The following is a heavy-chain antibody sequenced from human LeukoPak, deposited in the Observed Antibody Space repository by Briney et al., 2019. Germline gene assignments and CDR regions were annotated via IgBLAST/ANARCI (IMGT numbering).Heavy chain of an antibody. D-gene: IGHD5-24*01. CDR3: ARDRQRDGYNWFDP. Sequence: ASVKVSCKASGYTFTSYDINWVRQATGQGLEWMGWMNPNSGNTGYAQKFQGRVTMTRNTSISTAYMELSNLRSEDTAVYYCARDRQRDGYNWFDPWGQGTLVTVSS. CDR1: GYTFTSYD. J-gene: IGHJ5*02. V-gene: IGHV1-8*01. CDR2: MNPNSGNT.